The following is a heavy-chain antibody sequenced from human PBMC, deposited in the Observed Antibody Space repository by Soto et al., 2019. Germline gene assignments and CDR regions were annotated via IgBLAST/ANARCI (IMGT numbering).Heavy chain of an antibody. CDR2: IYYSGST. Sequence: SETLSLTCTVSGGSVSSGSYYWSWIRQPPGKGLEWIGYIYYSGSTNYNPSLKSRVTISIDTSKNQFSLKLSSVTAADTAVYNCARGLRDLPYQLLRNNYYYAMDVGDPGSMVTV. J-gene: IGHJ6*02. CDR1: GGSVSSGSYY. CDR3: ARGLRDLPYQLLRNNYYYAMDV. V-gene: IGHV4-61*01. D-gene: IGHD2-2*01.